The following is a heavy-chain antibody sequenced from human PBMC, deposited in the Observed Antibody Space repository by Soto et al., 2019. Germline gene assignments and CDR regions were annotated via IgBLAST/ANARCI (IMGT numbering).Heavy chain of an antibody. CDR3: AKETFLELDY. CDR1: GFTVSSYG. CDR2: ISYDGSNK. D-gene: IGHD2-21*01. V-gene: IGHV3-30*18. J-gene: IGHJ4*02. Sequence: PGGSLRISCAASGFTVSSYGMHWVRQAPGKGLEWVAVISYDGSNKYYADSVKGRFTISRDNSKNTLYLQMNSLRAEDTAVYYCAKETFLELDYWGQGTLVTVSS.